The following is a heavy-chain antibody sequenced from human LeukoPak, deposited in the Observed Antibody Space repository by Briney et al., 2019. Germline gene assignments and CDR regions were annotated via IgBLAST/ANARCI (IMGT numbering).Heavy chain of an antibody. D-gene: IGHD2-21*01. CDR3: ARARVRGVSFFAY. Sequence: GGSLRLSCAASGFTFSSYEMHWVRQSAGKGLEWVSAVGVVGDTFYTDSVKGRFTISRGKSKNTLYLQMNSLTAEDSAVYYCARARVRGVSFFAYWGQGTLVTVSS. J-gene: IGHJ4*02. CDR2: VGVVGDT. CDR1: GFTFSSYE. V-gene: IGHV3-13*01.